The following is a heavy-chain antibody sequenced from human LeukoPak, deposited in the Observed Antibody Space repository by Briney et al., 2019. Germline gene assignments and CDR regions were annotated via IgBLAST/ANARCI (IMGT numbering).Heavy chain of an antibody. CDR1: DHSINSGYY. CDR3: ATSTVTFDY. D-gene: IGHD4-17*01. J-gene: IGHJ4*02. V-gene: IGHV4-38-2*02. CDR2: LYHSGST. Sequence: PSETLSLTCTVSDHSINSGYYWGWIRQPPGKGLEWIGCLYHSGSTYSSPSLKSRVTISLDTSKNQFSLRLTSVTAADTAMYYCATSTVTFDYWGQGTLVTVSS.